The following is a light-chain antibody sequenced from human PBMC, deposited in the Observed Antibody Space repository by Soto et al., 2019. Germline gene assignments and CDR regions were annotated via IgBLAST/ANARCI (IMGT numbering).Light chain of an antibody. Sequence: EIVLTQSPGTLSLSPGERATLSCRASQSVSSSYLAWYQQKPGQAPRLLIYGASSRATGIPDRFSGSGSGTDFTLTISNLRPEDVATYYCQKHNAAPLTFGGGTKVDI. V-gene: IGKV3-20*01. CDR2: GAS. CDR1: QSVSSSY. J-gene: IGKJ4*01. CDR3: QKHNAAPLT.